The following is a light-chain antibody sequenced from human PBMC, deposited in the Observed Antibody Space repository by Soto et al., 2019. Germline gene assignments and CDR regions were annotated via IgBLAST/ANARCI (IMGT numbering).Light chain of an antibody. CDR2: DVS. CDR3: SSYTSGSTRV. J-gene: IGLJ1*01. Sequence: QSVLXQPASVSGSPGQSITISCTGTSSDVGGYNYVSWYQQHPGKAPKLMIYDVSNRPSGVSIRFSGSKSGNTASLTISGLQAEDEADYYCSSYTSGSTRVFGTGTKVTVL. V-gene: IGLV2-14*01. CDR1: SSDVGGYNY.